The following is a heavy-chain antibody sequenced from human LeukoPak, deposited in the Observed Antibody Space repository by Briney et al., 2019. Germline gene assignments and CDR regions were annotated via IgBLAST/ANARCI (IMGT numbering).Heavy chain of an antibody. Sequence: PGGSLRLSCAASGFTVSSNYMSWVRQAPGKGLEWVSVIYSGGSTYYADSVKGRFTISRDNSKNTLYLQMNSLRAEDTAVYYCARDESCSSTSCFPGEPDYWGQGTLVTVSS. V-gene: IGHV3-53*05. CDR2: IYSGGST. D-gene: IGHD2-2*01. CDR1: GFTVSSNY. J-gene: IGHJ4*02. CDR3: ARDESCSSTSCFPGEPDY.